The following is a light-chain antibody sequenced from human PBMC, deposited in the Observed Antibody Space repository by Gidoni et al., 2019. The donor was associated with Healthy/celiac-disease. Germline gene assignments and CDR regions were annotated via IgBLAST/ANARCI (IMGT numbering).Light chain of an antibody. CDR2: AAS. J-gene: IGKJ2*01. Sequence: SQLPQSPSFLSASVGDRVTITCRASQDISSYLAWYQQKPGKAPELLIYAASILQSGVPSRFSGRGSGTEFTLTISSLQPADFATYYCQQLNSYAFGQGTKVDSK. V-gene: IGKV1-9*01. CDR3: QQLNSYA. CDR1: QDISSY.